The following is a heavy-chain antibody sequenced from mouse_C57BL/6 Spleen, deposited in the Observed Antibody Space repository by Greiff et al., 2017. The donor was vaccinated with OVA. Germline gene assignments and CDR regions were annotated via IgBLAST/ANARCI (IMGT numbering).Heavy chain of an antibody. V-gene: IGHV1-26*01. J-gene: IGHJ3*01. D-gene: IGHD1-1*01. CDR1: GYTFTDYY. CDR3: ARVLRVGFAY. Sequence: EVQLQQSGPELVKPGASVKISCKASGYTFTDYYMNWVKQSHGKSLEWIGDINPNNGGTSYNQKFKGKATLTVDKSSSTAYMELRSLTSEDSAVYYCARVLRVGFAYWGQGTLVTVSA. CDR2: INPNNGGT.